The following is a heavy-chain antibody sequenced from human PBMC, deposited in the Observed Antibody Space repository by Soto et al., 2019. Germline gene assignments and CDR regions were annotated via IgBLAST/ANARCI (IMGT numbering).Heavy chain of an antibody. CDR1: GFTFNNYA. D-gene: IGHD3-3*01. Sequence: QPGGSLRLSCAASGFTFNNYAMSWVRQAPDKGLEWVSAISGRGGSTYYADSVKGRFTISRDNSKNTLFLQMNSLRAEDTAVYYCARGSSPASYYDFWSGYTAHDVPGYYYGMDVWGQGTTVTVSS. J-gene: IGHJ6*02. CDR2: ISGRGGST. V-gene: IGHV3-23*01. CDR3: ARGSSPASYYDFWSGYTAHDVPGYYYGMDV.